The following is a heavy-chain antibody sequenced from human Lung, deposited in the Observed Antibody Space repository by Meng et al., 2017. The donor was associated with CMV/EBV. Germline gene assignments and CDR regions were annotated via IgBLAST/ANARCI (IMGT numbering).Heavy chain of an antibody. V-gene: IGHV5-51*01. CDR1: GYSFTSYW. J-gene: IGHJ3*02. Sequence: SXKGSGYSFTSYWIGWVRQMPGKGLEWMGIIYPGDSDTRYSPSFQGQVTISADKSISTAYLQWSSLKASDTAMYYCARQIGNAAHDAFDIWVQGTXVTVSS. CDR2: IYPGDSDT. D-gene: IGHD2-15*01. CDR3: ARQIGNAAHDAFDI.